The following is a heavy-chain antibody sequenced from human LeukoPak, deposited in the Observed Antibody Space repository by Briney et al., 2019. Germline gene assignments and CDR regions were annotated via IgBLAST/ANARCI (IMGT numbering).Heavy chain of an antibody. D-gene: IGHD4-17*01. J-gene: IGHJ4*02. CDR1: GFTFSSYS. CDR3: ARDGFGDYGALL. CDR2: ISSSSSTT. Sequence: GGSLRLSCAASGFTFSSYSMNWVRQAPGKGLEWVSYISSSSSTTYYADSVKGRFTISRDNAKNSLYLQMTSLRAEDTAVYYCARDGFGDYGALLWGQGTLVTVSS. V-gene: IGHV3-48*04.